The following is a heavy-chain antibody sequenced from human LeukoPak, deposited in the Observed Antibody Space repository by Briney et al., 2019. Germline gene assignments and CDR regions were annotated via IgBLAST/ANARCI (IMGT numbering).Heavy chain of an antibody. CDR1: GGSISSSSYY. V-gene: IGHV4-39*07. Sequence: PSETLSLTCTVSGGSISSSSYYWGWIRQPPGKGLEWIGSIYYSGSTYYNPSLKSRVTISVDTSKNQFSLKLSSVTAADTAVYYCAREKGSSWSRAEYFQHWGQGTLVTVSS. CDR3: AREKGSSWSRAEYFQH. J-gene: IGHJ1*01. CDR2: IYYSGST. D-gene: IGHD6-13*01.